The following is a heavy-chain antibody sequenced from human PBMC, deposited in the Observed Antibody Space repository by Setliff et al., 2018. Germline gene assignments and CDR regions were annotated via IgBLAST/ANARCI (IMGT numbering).Heavy chain of an antibody. CDR1: RSTFSGDD. D-gene: IGHD3-22*01. CDR3: VRDDADNYDAFDN. Sequence: GGSLRLSCAGSRSTFSGDDMNWVRQAPGKGLEWISYINTGDDIIYYAPSVKGRFTISRDNAKNSLFLQMNSLRADDTAVYYCVRDDADNYDAFDNWGQGTLVTVSS. V-gene: IGHV3-48*03. CDR2: INTGDDII. J-gene: IGHJ3*02.